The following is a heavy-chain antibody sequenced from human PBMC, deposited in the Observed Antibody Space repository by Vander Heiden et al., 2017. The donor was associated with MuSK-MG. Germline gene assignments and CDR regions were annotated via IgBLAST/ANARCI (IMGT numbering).Heavy chain of an antibody. CDR3: ARVDSSGYPTDAFDM. J-gene: IGHJ3*02. CDR2: IYPGDSDT. D-gene: IGHD3-22*01. CDR1: GFTFTTYW. Sequence: EVQLVQSGAEVKEPGESLKISCKVSGFTFTTYWIGWVRQMPGKGLEWMGIIYPGDSDTRYSPSFQGQVTISADKSISTAYLQWSSLKASDTAMYYCARVDSSGYPTDAFDMWGQGTMVTVSS. V-gene: IGHV5-51*01.